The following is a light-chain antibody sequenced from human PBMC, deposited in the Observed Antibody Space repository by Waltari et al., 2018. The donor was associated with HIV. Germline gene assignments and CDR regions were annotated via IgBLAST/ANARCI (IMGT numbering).Light chain of an antibody. Sequence: EIVLTQSPGTLSLSPGERATLSCRASQSVSSNYLAWYQQKPGQAPRLLIYGASSRATGIPDRFSGSGSGTDFTLTISRLEPEDFAVYYCQQYGSSLFFGQGTKLEIK. CDR1: QSVSSNY. CDR2: GAS. J-gene: IGKJ2*01. V-gene: IGKV3-20*01. CDR3: QQYGSSLF.